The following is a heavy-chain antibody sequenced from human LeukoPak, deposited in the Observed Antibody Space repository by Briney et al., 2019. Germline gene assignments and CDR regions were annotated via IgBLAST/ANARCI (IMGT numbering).Heavy chain of an antibody. Sequence: SVKVSCKASGGTFSSYAISWVRQAPGQGLEWMGRIIPILGIANYAQKFQGRVTITADKSTSTAYMELSSLRSEDTAVYYCARAIRPYSYYGMDVWGQGTTVTVSS. CDR1: GGTFSSYA. CDR3: ARAIRPYSYYGMDV. CDR2: IIPILGIA. V-gene: IGHV1-69*04. J-gene: IGHJ6*02. D-gene: IGHD1-1*01.